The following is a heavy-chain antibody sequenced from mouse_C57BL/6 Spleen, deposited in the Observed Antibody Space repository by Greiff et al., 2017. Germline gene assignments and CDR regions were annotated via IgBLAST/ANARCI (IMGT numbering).Heavy chain of an antibody. D-gene: IGHD3-2*02. J-gene: IGHJ2*01. V-gene: IGHV6-3*01. CDR3: TREGWAYYFDY. CDR1: GFTFSNYW. CDR2: IRLKSDNYAT. Sequence: EVKLVESGGGLVQPGGSMKLSCVASGFTFSNYWMNWVRQSPEKGLEWVAQIRLKSDNYATHYAESVKGRFTISRDDSKSSVYLQMNNLRAEDTGIYYCTREGWAYYFDYWGQGTTLTVSS.